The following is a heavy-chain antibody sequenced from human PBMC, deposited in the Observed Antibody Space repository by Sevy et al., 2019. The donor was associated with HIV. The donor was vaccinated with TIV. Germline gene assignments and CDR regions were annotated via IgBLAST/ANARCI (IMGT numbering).Heavy chain of an antibody. D-gene: IGHD1-1*01. V-gene: IGHV1-46*01. CDR1: GYTFTSYY. J-gene: IGHJ4*02. Sequence: ASVKVSCKASGYTFTSYYIHWVRQAPGQWLEWMGIIKPSGETTKYAQTFQGRLTLTKDTSTSTVYMELSSLRSEDTAVYFCARDVSLGTTDGYYFDFWGQGTLVTVSS. CDR2: IKPSGETT. CDR3: ARDVSLGTTDGYYFDF.